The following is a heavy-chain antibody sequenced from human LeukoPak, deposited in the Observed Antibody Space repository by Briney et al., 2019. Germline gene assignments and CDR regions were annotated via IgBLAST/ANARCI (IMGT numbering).Heavy chain of an antibody. CDR3: AKSPEGYSYGPFDY. D-gene: IGHD5-18*01. Sequence: GGSLRLSCAASGFTFSSYAMSWVRQAPGKGLEWVSAISGSGGSTYYADSVKGRFTISRDDSKNTLYLQMNSLRAEDTAVYYCAKSPEGYSYGPFDYWGQGTLVTVSS. J-gene: IGHJ4*02. V-gene: IGHV3-23*01. CDR1: GFTFSSYA. CDR2: ISGSGGST.